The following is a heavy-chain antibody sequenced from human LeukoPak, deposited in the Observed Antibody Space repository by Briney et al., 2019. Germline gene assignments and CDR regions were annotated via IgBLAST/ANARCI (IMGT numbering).Heavy chain of an antibody. CDR3: AKDQTYYYDSASFDY. CDR2: VSGDGGST. J-gene: IGHJ4*02. CDR1: GFTFDDYA. Sequence: PGGSLRLSCAASGFTFDDYAMHWVRQAPGKGLEWVSLVSGDGGSTYYADSVKGRFTISRDNSKNSLYLQMNSLRTEDTALYYCAKDQTYYYDSASFDYWGQGTLVTVS. D-gene: IGHD3-22*01. V-gene: IGHV3-43*02.